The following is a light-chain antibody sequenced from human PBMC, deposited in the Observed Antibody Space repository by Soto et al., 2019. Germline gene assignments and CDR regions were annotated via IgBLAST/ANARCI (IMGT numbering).Light chain of an antibody. CDR3: QQYGSSRWT. CDR1: QSVSSSY. J-gene: IGKJ1*01. Sequence: EIVLTQSPGTLSLSPGERATLSCRASQSVSSSYLAWYQQKPGQAPRLLIYGASSRATGIPGRFSGSGSGTDFNLTISRLPPEDFAEYYYQQYGSSRWTFGQGTKVEIK. V-gene: IGKV3-20*01. CDR2: GAS.